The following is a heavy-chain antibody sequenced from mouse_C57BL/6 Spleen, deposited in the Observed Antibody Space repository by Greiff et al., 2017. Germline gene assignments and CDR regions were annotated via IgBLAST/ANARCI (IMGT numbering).Heavy chain of an antibody. V-gene: IGHV1-26*01. Sequence: VQLQQSGPELVKPGASVKISCKASGYTFTDYYMNWVKQSHGKSLEWIGDINPNNGGTSYNQKFKGKATLTVDKSSSTAYMELRSLTSEDSAVYYGASNLRDYAMDYWGQGTSVTVSS. CDR3: ASNLRDYAMDY. CDR1: GYTFTDYY. D-gene: IGHD1-1*01. CDR2: INPNNGGT. J-gene: IGHJ4*01.